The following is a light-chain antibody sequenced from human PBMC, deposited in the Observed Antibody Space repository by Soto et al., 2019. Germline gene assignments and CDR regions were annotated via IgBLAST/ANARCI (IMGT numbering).Light chain of an antibody. CDR3: QQYGNAPLT. CDR2: GAS. CDR1: QSVSSTY. J-gene: IGKJ4*01. V-gene: IGKV3-20*01. Sequence: EIVLTQSPGTLSLSPGERATLSCRASQSVSSTYIAWYQHKPGQAPRLLIYGASSRATGIPDRFTGSGSGTDFTLTVSRLETEDFAVYFCQQYGNAPLTFGGGTKLEIK.